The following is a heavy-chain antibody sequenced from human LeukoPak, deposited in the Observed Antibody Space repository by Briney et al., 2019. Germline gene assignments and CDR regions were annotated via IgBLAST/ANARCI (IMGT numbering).Heavy chain of an antibody. CDR3: ARGDYYDSSGYSQYFQH. CDR2: IWYDGSNK. J-gene: IGHJ1*01. Sequence: GGSLRLSCAASGFTFSSYGMHWVRQAPGKGLEWVAVIWYDGSNKYYADSVKGRFTISRDNSKNTLYLQMNSLRAEDTAVYYCARGDYYDSSGYSQYFQHWGQGTLVTVSS. CDR1: GFTFSSYG. D-gene: IGHD3-22*01. V-gene: IGHV3-33*01.